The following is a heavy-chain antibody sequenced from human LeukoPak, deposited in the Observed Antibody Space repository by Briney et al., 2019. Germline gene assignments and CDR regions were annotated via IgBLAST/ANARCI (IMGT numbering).Heavy chain of an antibody. Sequence: GGSLRLSCAASGFTFSSYAMSWVRQAPGKGLEWVSAISGSGGSTYYADSVKGRFTISRDNSKNTLYLQMNSLRAEDTAVYYCAKGGLVTTPKNLNLDYWGQGTLVTVSS. CDR3: AKGGLVTTPKNLNLDY. D-gene: IGHD4-17*01. V-gene: IGHV3-23*01. CDR1: GFTFSSYA. J-gene: IGHJ4*02. CDR2: ISGSGGST.